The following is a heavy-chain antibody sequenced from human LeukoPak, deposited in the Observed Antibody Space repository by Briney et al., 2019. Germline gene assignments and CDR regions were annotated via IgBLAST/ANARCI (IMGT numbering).Heavy chain of an antibody. D-gene: IGHD3-10*01. J-gene: IGHJ4*02. Sequence: GGSLRLSCAASGFTVSSSYMTWVRQAPGKGLEWVSVIYSGGSTYYADSVKGRFTISRDNSKNTLYVQMNSLRVEDTAAYYCVKFYSGSYPQLEYWGQGTLVTASS. CDR3: VKFYSGSYPQLEY. CDR1: GFTVSSSY. V-gene: IGHV3-53*05. CDR2: IYSGGST.